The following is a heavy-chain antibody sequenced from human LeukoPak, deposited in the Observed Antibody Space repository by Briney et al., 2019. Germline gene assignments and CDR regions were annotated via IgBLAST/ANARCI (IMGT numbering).Heavy chain of an antibody. Sequence: GGSLRLSRAASGFTFSSYGMIWVRQAPGKGLEWVSSISSSSSYIYYADSVKGRFTISRDNAKNSLYLQMNSLRAEDTAVYYCARGTVYATTVTTSDYWGQGTLVTVSS. V-gene: IGHV3-21*01. CDR2: ISSSSSYI. CDR1: GFTFSSYG. D-gene: IGHD4-17*01. J-gene: IGHJ4*02. CDR3: ARGTVYATTVTTSDY.